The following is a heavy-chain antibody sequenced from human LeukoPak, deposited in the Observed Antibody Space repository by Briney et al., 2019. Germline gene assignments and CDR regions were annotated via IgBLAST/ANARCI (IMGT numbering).Heavy chain of an antibody. Sequence: SETLSLTCTVSGGSISSSSYYWGWIRQPPGKGLEWIGEVNLQGSTNYNPSLKSRVAISVDKSENHISLKLTSVTAADTAVYYCARSFLGDWYFDLWGRGTLVTVSS. CDR1: GGSISSSSYY. D-gene: IGHD1-26*01. V-gene: IGHV4-39*07. CDR3: ARSFLGDWYFDL. CDR2: VNLQGST. J-gene: IGHJ2*01.